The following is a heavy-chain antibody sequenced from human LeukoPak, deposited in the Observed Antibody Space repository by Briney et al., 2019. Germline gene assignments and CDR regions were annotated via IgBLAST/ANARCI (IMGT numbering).Heavy chain of an antibody. Sequence: SETLPLTCTVSGGSISSYYWSWIRQPPGKGLEWIGYIYYSGSTNYNPSLKSRVTISVDTSKNQFSLKLSSVTAADTAVYYCARGVHGRSYYFDYWGQGTLVTVSS. D-gene: IGHD6-6*01. CDR3: ARGVHGRSYYFDY. CDR2: IYYSGST. J-gene: IGHJ4*02. V-gene: IGHV4-59*01. CDR1: GGSISSYY.